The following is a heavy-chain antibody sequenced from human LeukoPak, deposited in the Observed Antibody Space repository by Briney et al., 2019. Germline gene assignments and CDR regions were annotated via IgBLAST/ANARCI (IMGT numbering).Heavy chain of an antibody. CDR1: GGSLSSYY. Sequence: SGTLSLTCTASGGSLSSYYWSWIRQPPGKGLEWIGYIYYSGTTNYNPSLKSRVTISVDTSKNQFSLKLSSVTAADTAVYYCAKFRGYAYYFDYWGQGTLVTVSS. V-gene: IGHV4-59*08. J-gene: IGHJ4*02. CDR2: IYYSGTT. CDR3: AKFRGYAYYFDY. D-gene: IGHD5-18*01.